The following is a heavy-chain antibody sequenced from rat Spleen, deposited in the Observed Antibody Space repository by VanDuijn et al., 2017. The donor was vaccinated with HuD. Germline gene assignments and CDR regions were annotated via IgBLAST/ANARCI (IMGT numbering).Heavy chain of an antibody. J-gene: IGHJ2*01. CDR2: INTGGSNT. CDR3: ARHPDYSNYFDY. V-gene: IGHV5-25*01. Sequence: VQLKESGPGLVQPSQTLSLTCTVSGFSLTSYNVHWVRQAPTKGLEWVASINTGGSNTYYRDSVKGRFTVSRDNAKSTLYLQMDSLRSEDTATYYCARHPDYSNYFDYWGQGVMVTVSS. D-gene: IGHD1-1*01. CDR1: GFSLTSYN.